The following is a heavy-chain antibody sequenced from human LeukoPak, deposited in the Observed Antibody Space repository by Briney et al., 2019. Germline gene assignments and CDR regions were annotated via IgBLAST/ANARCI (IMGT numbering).Heavy chain of an antibody. CDR1: GFTFDDYA. CDR2: ISWNSGSI. V-gene: IGHV3-9*01. D-gene: IGHD5-18*01. J-gene: IGHJ4*02. Sequence: PGGSLRLSCAASGFTFDDYAMHWVRQAPGKGLDWVSGISWNSGSIGYADSVKGRFTISRDNAKNSLYLQMNSLRAEDTAVYYCAKVDSGYSYGPTVYWGQGTLVTVSS. CDR3: AKVDSGYSYGPTVY.